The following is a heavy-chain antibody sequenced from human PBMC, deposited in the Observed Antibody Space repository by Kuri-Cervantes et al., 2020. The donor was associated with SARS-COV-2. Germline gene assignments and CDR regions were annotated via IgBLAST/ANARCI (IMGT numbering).Heavy chain of an antibody. V-gene: IGHV1-2*06. CDR1: GYTFAGYY. J-gene: IGHJ4*02. Sequence: ASVKVSCKASGYTFAGYYMHWVQQAPGQGLEWMGRINPNSGGTNYAQKLQGRVTMTRDTSISTAYMELSRLKSDDTAVYYCARDLYRHRRDIVVVVAEPQLPSVWGQGTLVTVSS. D-gene: IGHD2-15*01. CDR3: ARDLYRHRRDIVVVVAEPQLPSV. CDR2: INPNSGGT.